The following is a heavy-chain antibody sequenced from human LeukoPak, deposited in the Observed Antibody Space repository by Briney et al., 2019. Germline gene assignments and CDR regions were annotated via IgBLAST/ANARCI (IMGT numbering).Heavy chain of an antibody. CDR1: GGCISSYY. CDR3: ARVLVGANYYYYYMDV. D-gene: IGHD1-26*01. V-gene: IGHV4-4*07. CDR2: IYTSGNT. J-gene: IGHJ6*03. Sequence: PSETLSLTCTVSGGCISSYYWSWIRQPAGKGLEWIGRIYTSGNTNYNPSLKSRVTISVDKSKNQFSLKLSSVTAADTAVYYCARVLVGANYYYYYMDVWGKGTTVTVSS.